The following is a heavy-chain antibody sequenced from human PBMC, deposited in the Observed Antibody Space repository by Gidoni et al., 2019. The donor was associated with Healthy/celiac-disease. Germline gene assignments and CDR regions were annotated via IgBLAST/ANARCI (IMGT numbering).Heavy chain of an antibody. CDR2: IYYSGST. D-gene: IGHD6-6*01. CDR3: ARDRIAARKYYGMDV. J-gene: IGHJ6*02. CDR1: GGSVSRGSYY. Sequence: QVQLQESGPGLVKPSETLSLTCTVSGGSVSRGSYYWSWIRQPPGKGLEWIGYIYYSGSTNYNPSLKSRVTISVDTSKNQFSLKLSSVTAADTAVYYCARDRIAARKYYGMDVWGQGTTVTVSS. V-gene: IGHV4-61*01.